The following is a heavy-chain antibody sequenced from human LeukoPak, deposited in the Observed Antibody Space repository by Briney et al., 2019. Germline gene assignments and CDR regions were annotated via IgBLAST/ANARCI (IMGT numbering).Heavy chain of an antibody. CDR2: ISYDGSNK. J-gene: IGHJ2*01. V-gene: IGHV3-30*07. CDR1: GFTFSSYA. D-gene: IGHD1-1*01. CDR3: AKPRAMTTGVGRYFDL. Sequence: PGRSLRLSCAASGFTFSSYAMHWVRQAPGKGLEWVAVISYDGSNKYYADSVKGRLTISRDNSKNTLYLQMNSLRAEDTATYYCAKPRAMTTGVGRYFDLWGRGTLVTVSS.